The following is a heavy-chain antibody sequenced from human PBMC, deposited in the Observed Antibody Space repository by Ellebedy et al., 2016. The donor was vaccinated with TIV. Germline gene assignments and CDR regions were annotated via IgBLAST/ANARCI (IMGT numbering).Heavy chain of an antibody. J-gene: IGHJ4*02. CDR1: GFTVSSNY. CDR2: IWYDGSNK. D-gene: IGHD2-2*01. Sequence: GGSLRLSCAASGFTVSSNYMSWVRQAPGKGLEWVAVIWYDGSNKYYADSVKGRFTISRDNSKNTLYLQMNSLRAEDTAVYYCARGSRMPPTFDYWGQGTLVTVSS. CDR3: ARGSRMPPTFDY. V-gene: IGHV3-33*08.